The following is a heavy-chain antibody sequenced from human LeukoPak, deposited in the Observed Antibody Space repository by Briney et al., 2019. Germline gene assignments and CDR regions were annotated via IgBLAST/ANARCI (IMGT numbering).Heavy chain of an antibody. CDR2: IDYSGGST. CDR3: AKASGWRVDAFDI. D-gene: IGHD6-19*01. Sequence: PGGSLRLSCTASGFTLSSYEMSWIRQAPGKGLEWVSSIDYSGGSTHYADSVMGRFTISRDNSKNTLYLQMNSLRAEDTAVYYCAKASGWRVDAFDIWGQGTMVTVSS. CDR1: GFTLSSYE. V-gene: IGHV3-23*01. J-gene: IGHJ3*02.